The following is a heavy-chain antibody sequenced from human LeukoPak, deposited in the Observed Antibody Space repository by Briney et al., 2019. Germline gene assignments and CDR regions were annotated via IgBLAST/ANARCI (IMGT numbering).Heavy chain of an antibody. D-gene: IGHD3-3*01. CDR3: ARDRVFAIFGH. J-gene: IGHJ4*02. CDR2: IWYDGSNK. Sequence: PGGSLRLSCAASGFTFSSYGMHWVRQARGKGLEWVAVIWYDGSNKYYADSVKGRFTISRDNSKNTLYLQMNSLRAEDTAVYYCARDRVFAIFGHWGQGTLVTVSS. CDR1: GFTFSSYG. V-gene: IGHV3-33*01.